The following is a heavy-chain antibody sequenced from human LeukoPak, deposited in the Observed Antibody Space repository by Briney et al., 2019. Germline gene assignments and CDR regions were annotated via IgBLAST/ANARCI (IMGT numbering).Heavy chain of an antibody. Sequence: SETLSLTCTVSGGSISTYYWSWIRQPPGKGLEWIGYVYYSGSTDYNPSPKSRVTISVDTSKNQFSLKLSSVTAADTAVYYCARERIAVAGHYYYYYGMDVWGQGTTVTVSS. J-gene: IGHJ6*02. CDR2: VYYSGST. V-gene: IGHV4-59*01. CDR3: ARERIAVAGHYYYYYGMDV. CDR1: GGSISTYY. D-gene: IGHD6-19*01.